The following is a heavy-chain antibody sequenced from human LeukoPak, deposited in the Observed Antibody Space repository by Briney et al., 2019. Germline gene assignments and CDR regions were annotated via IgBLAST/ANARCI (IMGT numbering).Heavy chain of an antibody. CDR1: GYTFTGYY. J-gene: IGHJ4*02. CDR3: ARDHPPGGMIVVAFDY. CDR2: INPNSGGT. D-gene: IGHD3-22*01. V-gene: IGHV1-2*02. Sequence: ASVKVSCTASGYTFTGYYMHWVRQAPGQGLEWMGWINPNSGGTNYAQKFQGRVTMTRDTSISTAYMELSRLRSDDTAVYYCARDHPPGGMIVVAFDYWGQGTLVTVSS.